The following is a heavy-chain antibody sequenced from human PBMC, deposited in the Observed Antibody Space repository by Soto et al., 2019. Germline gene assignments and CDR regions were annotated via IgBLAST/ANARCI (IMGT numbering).Heavy chain of an antibody. CDR2: INHSGST. D-gene: IGHD3-10*01. Sequence: PSETLSLTCAVYGGSFSGYYWSWIRQPPGKGLEWIGEINHSGSTNYNPSLKSRVTISVDTSKNQFSLKLSSVTAADTAVYYCARALISSRGYFDYWGQGTLVTVSS. CDR1: GGSFSGYY. CDR3: ARALISSRGYFDY. J-gene: IGHJ4*02. V-gene: IGHV4-34*01.